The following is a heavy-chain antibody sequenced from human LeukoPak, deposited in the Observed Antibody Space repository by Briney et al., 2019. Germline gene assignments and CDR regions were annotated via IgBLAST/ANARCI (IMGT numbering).Heavy chain of an antibody. Sequence: GESLKISCKGSGYSFASYWIGWVRQMPGKGLEWMGIIYPGDSDTRYSPSFQGQDTISAEKSISTAYLQWSSLKASDTALYYCASRKKGMATAGFDFWGQGTLVTVSS. CDR2: IYPGDSDT. V-gene: IGHV5-51*01. J-gene: IGHJ4*02. CDR1: GYSFASYW. CDR3: ASRKKGMATAGFDF. D-gene: IGHD5-24*01.